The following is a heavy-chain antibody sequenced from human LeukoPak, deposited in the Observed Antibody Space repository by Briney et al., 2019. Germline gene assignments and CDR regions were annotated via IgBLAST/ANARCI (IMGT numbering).Heavy chain of an antibody. V-gene: IGHV3-23*01. D-gene: IGHD4-17*01. CDR2: ISGSGAST. J-gene: IGHJ3*02. CDR1: GFTLSTNA. CDR3: ASTKEDYGDSKDDAFDI. Sequence: GGSLRLSCLTSGFTLSTNAMSWVRQAPGKGLEWISGISGSGASTYYADSVKGRFTISRDNSKNTLYLQMNSLRAEDTAVYYCASTKEDYGDSKDDAFDIWGQGTMVTVSS.